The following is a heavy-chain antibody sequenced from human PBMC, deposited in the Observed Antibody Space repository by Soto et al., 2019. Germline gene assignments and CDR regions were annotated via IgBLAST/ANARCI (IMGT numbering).Heavy chain of an antibody. CDR2: IYPGDSDT. V-gene: IGHV5-51*01. CDR1: GYSFTSYC. D-gene: IGHD3-10*01. J-gene: IGHJ6*02. Sequence: GESLKISCKGSGYSFTSYCIGWVRQMPWKGLEWMGIIYPGDSDTRYSPSFQGQVTISADKSISTAYLQWSSLKASDTAMYYCASPDRPWFGEDYYGMDVWGQGTTMTV. CDR3: ASPDRPWFGEDYYGMDV.